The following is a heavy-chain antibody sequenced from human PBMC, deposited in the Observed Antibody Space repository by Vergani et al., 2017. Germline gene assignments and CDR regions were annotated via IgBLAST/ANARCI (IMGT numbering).Heavy chain of an antibody. V-gene: IGHV4-61*02. CDR2: IYTSGST. CDR3: ARVSVDRGDYVFDY. CDR1: GGSISSGSYY. D-gene: IGHD4-17*01. J-gene: IGHJ4*02. Sequence: QVQLQESGPGLVKPSQTLSLTCTVSGGSISSGSYYWSWIRQPAGKGLEWIGRIYTSGSTNYNPSLKSRVTLSVDTSKNQFSLKLSSVTAADTAVYYCARVSVDRGDYVFDYWGQGTLVTVSS.